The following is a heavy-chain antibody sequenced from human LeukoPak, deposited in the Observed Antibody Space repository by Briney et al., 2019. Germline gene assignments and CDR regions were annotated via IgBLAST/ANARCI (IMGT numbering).Heavy chain of an antibody. V-gene: IGHV3-33*06. CDR1: GFTFSSYG. CDR2: IWYDGSNK. J-gene: IGHJ4*02. CDR3: AKDRGYYYDSSDY. Sequence: PGGSLRLSCAASGFTFSSYGMHWVRQAPGKGLEWVAVIWYDGSNKYYADSVKGRFTISRDNSKNTLYLQMNSLRAEDTAVYYCAKDRGYYYDSSDYWGQGTLVTVSS. D-gene: IGHD3-22*01.